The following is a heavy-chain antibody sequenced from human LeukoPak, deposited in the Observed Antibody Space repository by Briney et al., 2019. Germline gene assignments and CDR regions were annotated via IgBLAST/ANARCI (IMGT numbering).Heavy chain of an antibody. D-gene: IGHD3-10*01. CDR2: MNPNSGNT. V-gene: IGHV1-8*01. J-gene: IGHJ5*02. Sequence: ASVKVSWKASGYTFTSSDINWVRQATGQGREWMRWMNPNSGNTGYAQKFQGRVTMTRNTSISTAYMELSSLRSEDTAVYYCARRPMVRGARIDPWGQGTLVTVSS. CDR3: ARRPMVRGARIDP. CDR1: GYTFTSSD.